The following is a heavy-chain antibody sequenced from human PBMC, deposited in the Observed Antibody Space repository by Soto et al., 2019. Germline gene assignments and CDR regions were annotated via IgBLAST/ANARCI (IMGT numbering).Heavy chain of an antibody. CDR2: IYHSVST. CDR3: ARKAHYASGRINLFDS. V-gene: IGHV4-38-2*02. CDR1: CYSINSDDY. D-gene: IGHD3-10*01. J-gene: IGHJ4*02. Sequence: SETLSLTCTVSCYSINSDDYWGWIRQPPGKGLEWIASIYHSVSTFYNPSLRSRVTISIDTSKNQFSLRLTAVTAADTAMYYCARKAHYASGRINLFDSWGQGTLVTV.